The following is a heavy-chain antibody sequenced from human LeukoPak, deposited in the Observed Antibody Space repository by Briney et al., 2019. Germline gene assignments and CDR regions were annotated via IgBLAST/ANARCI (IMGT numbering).Heavy chain of an antibody. CDR1: GYTFTSNA. Sequence: ASVKVSCKASGYTFTSNAMNWVRQAPGQGLEWMGWINTNTGNPTYAQGFTGRFVFSLDTSVSTAYLQISSLKAEDTAVYYCARGDIVVVVAASYYYYYYMDVWGKGTTVTVSS. D-gene: IGHD2-15*01. V-gene: IGHV7-4-1*02. CDR3: ARGDIVVVVAASYYYYYYMDV. CDR2: INTNTGNP. J-gene: IGHJ6*03.